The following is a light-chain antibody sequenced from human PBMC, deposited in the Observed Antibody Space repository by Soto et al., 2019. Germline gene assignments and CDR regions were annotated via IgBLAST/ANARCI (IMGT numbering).Light chain of an antibody. CDR3: QQSYNTPLT. CDR1: QTIGTY. CDR2: DAS. V-gene: IGKV1-39*01. J-gene: IGKJ1*01. Sequence: IEVTQSPSSLAASVGDRVTITCRARQTIGTYLNWYRHKSGAAPELLIYDASTLQSGVPSRFRGGASGTDFTLTISSLQLYDFATYYCQQSYNTPLTFGQGTKVEIK.